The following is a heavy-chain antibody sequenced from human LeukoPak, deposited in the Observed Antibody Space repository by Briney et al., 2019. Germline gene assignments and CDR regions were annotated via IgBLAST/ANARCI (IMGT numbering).Heavy chain of an antibody. CDR1: GFTFSSYW. CDR3: ARTGYSSSWYVYYYYYYMDV. D-gene: IGHD6-13*01. CDR2: IKQDGSEK. Sequence: GGSLRLSCAASGFTFSSYWMSWVRQAPGKGLEWVANIKQDGSEKYYVDSVKGRFTISRDNAKNSLYLQMNSLRAEDTAVYYCARTGYSSSWYVYYYYYYMDVWGKGTTVTISS. J-gene: IGHJ6*03. V-gene: IGHV3-7*01.